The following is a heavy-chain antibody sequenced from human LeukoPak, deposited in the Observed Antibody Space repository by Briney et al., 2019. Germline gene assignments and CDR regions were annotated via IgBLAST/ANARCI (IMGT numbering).Heavy chain of an antibody. J-gene: IGHJ4*02. Sequence: PGGSLRLSCAASGFTFSSDWMTWVRQAPGKGLEWVANIKEDGSEKYYVDSVKGRFTISRDNAKNSLYLQMNSLRAEDTAVYYCARGGGAIEYWGQGTLVTVSS. V-gene: IGHV3-7*01. CDR1: GFTFSSDW. D-gene: IGHD3-16*01. CDR3: ARGGGAIEY. CDR2: IKEDGSEK.